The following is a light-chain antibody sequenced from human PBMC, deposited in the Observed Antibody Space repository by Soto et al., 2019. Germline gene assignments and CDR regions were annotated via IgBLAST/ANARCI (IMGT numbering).Light chain of an antibody. Sequence: DIAMTQSPDSLAVSLGERASINCKSSQTVSSSTNKNFLAWYQQKPGQPPKLLIYWASTRESGVPDRFNGSGSGTDFTLTITSLQAEDVAVYYCQQYKSVPPGTFGQGTRVEI. CDR2: WAS. V-gene: IGKV4-1*01. CDR1: QTVSSSTNKNF. CDR3: QQYKSVPPGT. J-gene: IGKJ1*01.